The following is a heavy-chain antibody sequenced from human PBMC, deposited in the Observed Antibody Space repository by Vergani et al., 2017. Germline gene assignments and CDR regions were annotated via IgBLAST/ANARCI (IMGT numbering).Heavy chain of an antibody. CDR3: ARDIEAGAVFDY. Sequence: QVQLRQWGAGLLKPSETLSLTCTLYGGSLSGYYWSWIRQPPGKGLEWIGEINHSGSTNYNPSLKSRVTISIDTSENQFSLRLSSVTAADTAIYYCARDIEAGAVFDYWGQGSPVTVSS. CDR2: INHSGST. D-gene: IGHD1-26*01. CDR1: GGSLSGYY. J-gene: IGHJ4*02. V-gene: IGHV4-34*01.